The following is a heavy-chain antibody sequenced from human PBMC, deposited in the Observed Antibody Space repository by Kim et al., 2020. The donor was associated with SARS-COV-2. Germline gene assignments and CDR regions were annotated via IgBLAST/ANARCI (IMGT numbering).Heavy chain of an antibody. D-gene: IGHD3-16*01. V-gene: IGHV1-3*01. Sequence: ASVKVSCKTSGHFFTRDSIHLVRQAPGQGLEWMGGIDCGTGNTIYSQKFQGRVTFTTDTSASTAYMELSFLRSEDSAVYYCLGGFYFDYWGQGTLVTVSS. J-gene: IGHJ4*02. CDR2: IDCGTGNT. CDR3: LGGFYFDY. CDR1: GHFFTRDS.